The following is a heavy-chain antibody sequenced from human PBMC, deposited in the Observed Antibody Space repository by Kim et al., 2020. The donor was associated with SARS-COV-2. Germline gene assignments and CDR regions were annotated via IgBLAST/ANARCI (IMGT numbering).Heavy chain of an antibody. V-gene: IGHV1-2*05. J-gene: IGHJ3*01. D-gene: IGHD3-16*02. CDR2: INPDSGDS. Sequence: ASVKVSCKSSGYTFTVYYIHWVRLGPGQGLEWMGRINPDSGDSIFAQKFRDRVSMTRDTSIITAYMELSSLGPDDIGVYYCARGSYHDGLDFWGQGTMVTVSS. CDR1: GYTFTVYY. CDR3: ARGSYHDGLDF.